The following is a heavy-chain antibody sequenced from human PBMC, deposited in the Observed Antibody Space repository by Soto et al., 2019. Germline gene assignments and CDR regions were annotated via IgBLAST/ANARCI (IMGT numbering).Heavy chain of an antibody. Sequence: LRLSCAASGFTVSSNYMSWVRQAPGKGLEWVSVIYSGGSTYYADSVKGRFTISRDNSKNTLYLQMNSLRAEDTAVYYCVRSGSRGPFDYWGQGTLVTVSS. CDR1: GFTVSSNY. CDR2: IYSGGST. V-gene: IGHV3-53*01. CDR3: VRSGSRGPFDY. D-gene: IGHD3-22*01. J-gene: IGHJ4*02.